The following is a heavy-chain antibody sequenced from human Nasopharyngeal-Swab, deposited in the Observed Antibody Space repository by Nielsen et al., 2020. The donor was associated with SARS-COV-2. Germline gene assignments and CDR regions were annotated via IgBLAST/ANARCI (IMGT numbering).Heavy chain of an antibody. CDR1: GFTFSIYE. J-gene: IGHJ1*01. CDR2: ISNSGGTR. V-gene: IGHV3-48*03. CDR3: ARDTAYYDSSGYHPEYLQH. Sequence: GESLKISCVASGFTFSIYEMNWVRQAPGKGLEWVSYISNSGGTRYYAESVKGRFTISRDSAKNSLFLQMNSLTAEDTAVYYCARDTAYYDSSGYHPEYLQHWARAPWSPSPQ. D-gene: IGHD3-22*01.